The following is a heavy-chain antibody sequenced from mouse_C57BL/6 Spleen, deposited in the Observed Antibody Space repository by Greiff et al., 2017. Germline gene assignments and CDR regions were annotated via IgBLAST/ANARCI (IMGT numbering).Heavy chain of an antibody. V-gene: IGHV5-17*01. Sequence: EVMLVESGGGLVKPGGSLKLSCAASGFTFSDYGMHWVRQAPEKGLEWVAYISSGSSTIYYAETVKGRFTISRDNAKNTLFLQMTSLRSEDTAMYYCARGYSNPFDYWGQGTTLTVSS. CDR3: ARGYSNPFDY. CDR2: ISSGSSTI. D-gene: IGHD2-5*01. J-gene: IGHJ2*01. CDR1: GFTFSDYG.